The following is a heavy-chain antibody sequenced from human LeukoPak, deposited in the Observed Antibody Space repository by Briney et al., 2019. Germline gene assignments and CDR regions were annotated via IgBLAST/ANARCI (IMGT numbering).Heavy chain of an antibody. D-gene: IGHD2-2*02. V-gene: IGHV4-34*01. CDR1: GGSFSGYY. Sequence: PSETLSLTCAVYGGSFSGYYWSWIRQPPGKGLEWIGEINHSVSTNYNPSLKSRVTISVDTSKNQFSLKLSSVTAADTAVYYCARGGYCSSTSCYRSYYYGMDVWGQGTTVTVSS. CDR2: INHSVST. CDR3: ARGGYCSSTSCYRSYYYGMDV. J-gene: IGHJ6*02.